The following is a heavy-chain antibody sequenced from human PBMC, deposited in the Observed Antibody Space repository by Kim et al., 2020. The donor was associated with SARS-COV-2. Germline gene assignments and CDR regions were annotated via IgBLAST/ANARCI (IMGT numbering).Heavy chain of an antibody. J-gene: IGHJ6*02. CDR2: IIPIFGTA. CDR3: ARPLRFFGPNYYYYGMDV. CDR1: GGTFSSYA. Sequence: SVKVSCKASGGTFSSYAISWVRQAPGQGLEWMGGIIPIFGTANYAQKFQGRVTITADESTSTAYMELSSLRSEDTAVYYCARPLRFFGPNYYYYGMDVWGQGTTVTVSS. V-gene: IGHV1-69*13. D-gene: IGHD3-3*01.